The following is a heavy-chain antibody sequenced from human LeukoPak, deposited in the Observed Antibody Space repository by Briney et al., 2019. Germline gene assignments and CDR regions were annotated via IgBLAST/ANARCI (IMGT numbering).Heavy chain of an antibody. CDR3: ASWGGYGSGSYFDY. J-gene: IGHJ4*02. CDR1: GYTFTGYY. D-gene: IGHD3-10*01. Sequence: ASVKVSCRASGYTFTGYYIHWVRQAPGQGLEWMGWINPNSGGTNYAQKFQGRVTMTGDTSISTAYMELSRLRSDGTAVYYCASWGGYGSGSYFDYWGQGTLVTVSS. V-gene: IGHV1-2*02. CDR2: INPNSGGT.